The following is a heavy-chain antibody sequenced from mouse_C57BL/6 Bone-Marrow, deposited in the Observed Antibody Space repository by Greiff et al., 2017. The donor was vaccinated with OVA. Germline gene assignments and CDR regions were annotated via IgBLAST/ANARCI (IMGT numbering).Heavy chain of an antibody. Sequence: QVQLQQPGAELVKPGASVKLSCKASGYTFTSYWMQWVKQRPGQGLEWIGEIDPSDSYTNYNQKFKGKATLTVDTSSSTAYMQLSSLTSEDSAVYYCARLDYDGIDYWGQGTTLTVSS. CDR2: IDPSDSYT. J-gene: IGHJ2*01. CDR3: ARLDYDGIDY. CDR1: GYTFTSYW. V-gene: IGHV1-50*01. D-gene: IGHD2-4*01.